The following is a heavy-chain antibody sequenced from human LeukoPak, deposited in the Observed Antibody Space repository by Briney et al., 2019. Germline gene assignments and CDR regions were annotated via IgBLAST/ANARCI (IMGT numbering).Heavy chain of an antibody. V-gene: IGHV4-61*02. Sequence: SQTLSLTCTVSGGSISSGTYYWSWIRHWSWIRQPAGKGLEWIGRIYTSGSTNYNPSLKSRVTISVDTSKNQFSLKLSSVTAADTAVYYCASIAAERVLNWGQGTLVTVSS. CDR2: IYTSGST. CDR1: GGSISSGTYY. D-gene: IGHD6-13*01. CDR3: ASIAAERVLN. J-gene: IGHJ4*02.